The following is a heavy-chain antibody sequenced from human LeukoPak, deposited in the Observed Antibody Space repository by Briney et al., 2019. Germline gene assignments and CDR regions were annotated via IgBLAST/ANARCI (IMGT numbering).Heavy chain of an antibody. J-gene: IGHJ6*02. D-gene: IGHD3-10*01. CDR2: ISGDGGST. V-gene: IGHV3-43*02. CDR1: GFTFDDYA. CDR3: AKDTSSMVRGVIRYYYYYGMDV. Sequence: GGSLRLSCAASGFTFDDYAMHWVRQAPGKGLEWVSLISGDGGSTYYADSVKGRFTISRDNSKNSLYLQMSSLRTEDTALYYCAKDTSSMVRGVIRYYYYYGMDVWGQGTTVTVSS.